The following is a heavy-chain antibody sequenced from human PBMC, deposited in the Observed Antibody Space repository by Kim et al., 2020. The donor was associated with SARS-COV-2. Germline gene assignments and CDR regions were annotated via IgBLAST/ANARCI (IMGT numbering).Heavy chain of an antibody. CDR1: GYTLTNYA. D-gene: IGHD2-2*01. CDR2: INAGSGNT. CDR3: ASLLAMRYGEVAV. Sequence: ASVKVSCKASGYTLTNYAIHWVRQAPGQRLEWMGWINAGSGNTKHSQKFQGRVTLTRDTSTTTFYMELSSLRSEDTAIFYCASLLAMRYGEVAVWGQGTTVTVSS. J-gene: IGHJ6*02. V-gene: IGHV1-3*01.